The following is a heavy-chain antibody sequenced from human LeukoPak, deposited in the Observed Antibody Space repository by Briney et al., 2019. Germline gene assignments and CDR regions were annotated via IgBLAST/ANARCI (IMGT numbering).Heavy chain of an antibody. CDR2: ISAYNGNT. CDR3: AKAHYSVAAAGMSDD. D-gene: IGHD6-13*01. V-gene: IGHV1-18*01. CDR1: GYTFTSYG. Sequence: ASVKVSCKASGYTFTSYGINWLRQAPGQGLEWMGWISAYNGNTNYAQKVQGRVTMTTDTSTSTAYMELRSLRSDDTAVYYCAKAHYSVAAAGMSDDWGQGTLVTVSS. J-gene: IGHJ4*02.